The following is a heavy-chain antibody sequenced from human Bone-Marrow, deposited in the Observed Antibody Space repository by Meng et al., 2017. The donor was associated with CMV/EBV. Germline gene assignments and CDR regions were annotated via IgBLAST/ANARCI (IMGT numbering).Heavy chain of an antibody. CDR3: ARGTSWGHWFDP. J-gene: IGHJ5*02. Sequence: CTVSGGSISSGGYYWSWIRQHPGKGLEWIGYIYYSGSTYYNPSLKSRVTISVDTSKNQFSLKLSSVTAADTAVYYCARGTSWGHWFDPWGQGTLVTVSS. CDR2: IYYSGST. V-gene: IGHV4-31*03. CDR1: GGSISSGGYY. D-gene: IGHD3-16*01.